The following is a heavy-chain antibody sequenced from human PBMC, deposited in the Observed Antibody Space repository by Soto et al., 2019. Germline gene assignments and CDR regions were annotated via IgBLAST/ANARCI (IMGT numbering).Heavy chain of an antibody. Sequence: SETLSLTCAVYGGSFSGYYWSWIRQPPGKGLEWIGEINHSGSTNYNPSLKSRVTISVDTSKNQFSLKLSSVTAADTAVYYCARLWSSSPLSNYYYYYMDVWGKGTTVTVSS. CDR1: GGSFSGYY. J-gene: IGHJ6*03. CDR2: INHSGST. V-gene: IGHV4-34*01. CDR3: ARLWSSSPLSNYYYYYMDV. D-gene: IGHD6-6*01.